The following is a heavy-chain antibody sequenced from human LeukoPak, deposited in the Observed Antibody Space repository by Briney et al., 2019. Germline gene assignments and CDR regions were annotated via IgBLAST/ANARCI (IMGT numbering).Heavy chain of an antibody. J-gene: IGHJ4*02. CDR3: ARDLGGYSYGSDY. V-gene: IGHV1-2*02. Sequence: GASVKVSCKASGYTFTGYYMHWVRQAPREGLEWMGWINPNSGGTNYAQKLQGRVTMTRDTSISTAYMELSRLRSDDTAVYYCARDLGGYSYGSDYWGQGTLVTVSS. D-gene: IGHD5-18*01. CDR2: INPNSGGT. CDR1: GYTFTGYY.